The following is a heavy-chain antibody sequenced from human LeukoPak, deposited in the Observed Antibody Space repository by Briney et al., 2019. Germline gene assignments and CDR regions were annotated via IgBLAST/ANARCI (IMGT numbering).Heavy chain of an antibody. D-gene: IGHD6-19*01. J-gene: IGHJ6*04. V-gene: IGHV3-7*01. Sequence: PGGSLRLSCAASGFTFSSYWMSWVRQAPGKGLEWVANIKQDGSEKYYVDSVKGRFTISRDNAKNSLYLQMNSLRGDDTAVYYCARDGTPMYTTGWVYMGVWGKGTTVTISS. CDR1: GFTFSSYW. CDR2: IKQDGSEK. CDR3: ARDGTPMYTTGWVYMGV.